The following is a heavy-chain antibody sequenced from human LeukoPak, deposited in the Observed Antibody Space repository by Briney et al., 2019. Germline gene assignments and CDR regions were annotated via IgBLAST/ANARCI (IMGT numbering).Heavy chain of an antibody. Sequence: GASVKVSCKASGYTFTGYYMHWVRQAPGQGLEWMGWINPNSGGTNYAQKFQGRVTMTRDTSISTAYMELSRLISDDTAVYYCARDSSLILTGYPGDGWFDPWGQGTLVTVSS. CDR3: ARDSSLILTGYPGDGWFDP. CDR2: INPNSGGT. CDR1: GYTFTGYY. D-gene: IGHD7-27*01. V-gene: IGHV1-2*02. J-gene: IGHJ5*02.